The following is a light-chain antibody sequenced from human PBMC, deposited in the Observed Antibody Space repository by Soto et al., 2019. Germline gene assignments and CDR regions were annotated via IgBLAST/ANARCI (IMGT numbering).Light chain of an antibody. Sequence: ALTQPPSASGSPGQSVTISCTGTSSDVGGYNYVSWYQQHPGKAPKLMIYEVSKRPSGVPDRFSGSKSGNTASLTVSGLQAEDEADYYCSSYAGSNNPVVFGGGTKLTVL. CDR2: EVS. CDR1: SSDVGGYNY. CDR3: SSYAGSNNPVV. J-gene: IGLJ2*01. V-gene: IGLV2-8*01.